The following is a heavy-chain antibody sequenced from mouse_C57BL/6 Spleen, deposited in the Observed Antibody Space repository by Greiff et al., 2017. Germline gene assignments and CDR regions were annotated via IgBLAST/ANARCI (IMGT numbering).Heavy chain of an antibody. Sequence: EVQRVESGGGLVKPGGSLKLSCAASGFTFSSYAMSWVRQTPEKRLEWVATISDGGSYTYYPDNVKGRFTISRDNAKNNLYLQMSHLKSEDTAMYYCARERGGYWGQGTTLTVSS. CDR3: ARERGGY. CDR1: GFTFSSYA. V-gene: IGHV5-4*01. CDR2: ISDGGSYT. J-gene: IGHJ2*01.